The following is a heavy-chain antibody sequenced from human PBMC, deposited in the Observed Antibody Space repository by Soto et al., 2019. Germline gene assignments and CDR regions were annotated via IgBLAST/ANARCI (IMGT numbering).Heavy chain of an antibody. CDR1: GDTFTGYY. D-gene: IGHD5-18*01. Sequence: QVPLVQSGAEVKKPGASVKLSCKASGDTFTGYYIHWVRQAPGQGLEWMSWINPNSGGSTYARKFQGRVTMTRDTSINTADLELGRLTSDDSAMYYCARQRRGYTYGRSFAYWGQGTLVTVSS. V-gene: IGHV1-2*02. CDR2: INPNSGGS. J-gene: IGHJ4*02. CDR3: ARQRRGYTYGRSFAY.